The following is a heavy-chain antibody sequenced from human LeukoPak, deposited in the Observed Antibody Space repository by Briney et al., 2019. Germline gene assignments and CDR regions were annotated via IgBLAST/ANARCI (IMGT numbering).Heavy chain of an antibody. J-gene: IGHJ3*02. CDR2: IYPGDSDT. V-gene: IGHV5-51*01. CDR3: ARQGLYCSSTSCHDAFDI. CDR1: GYRFTSYW. D-gene: IGHD2-2*01. Sequence: GASLKISCKGSGYRFTSYWIGWVRQMPGKGLEWMGIIYPGDSDTRYSPSFQGQVTISADKSISTAYLHWSSLKASDTAMYYCARQGLYCSSTSCHDAFDIRGQGTMVTVSS.